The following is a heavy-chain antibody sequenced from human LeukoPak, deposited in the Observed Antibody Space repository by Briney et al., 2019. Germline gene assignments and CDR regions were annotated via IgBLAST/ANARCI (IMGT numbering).Heavy chain of an antibody. CDR1: GGSINSGGYY. V-gene: IGHV4-31*03. D-gene: IGHD1-26*01. Sequence: PSETLSLTCTVSGGSINSGGYYWSWIHQHPGKGLEWIGYIYYSGSTYYNPSLKSRVTISLDTSKNQFSLKLSSVTAADTAVYYCAREGAGYSRYWGQGTLVTVSS. J-gene: IGHJ4*02. CDR3: AREGAGYSRY. CDR2: IYYSGST.